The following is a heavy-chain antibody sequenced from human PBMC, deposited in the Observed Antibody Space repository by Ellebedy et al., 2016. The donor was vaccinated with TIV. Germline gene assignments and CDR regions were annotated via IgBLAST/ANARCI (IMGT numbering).Heavy chain of an antibody. J-gene: IGHJ4*02. CDR3: AKGRRMVYSTGGLDY. CDR1: GFTFSSYA. D-gene: IGHD2-8*01. V-gene: IGHV3-23*01. CDR2: IRGSGGNT. Sequence: PGGSLRLSCAASGFTFSSYAMSRVLQAPGKGLEWVSGIRGSGGNTYYADSAKGRFTISRDNSKNTLYLQMNSLRAEDKAVYYCAKGRRMVYSTGGLDYWGQGTLVTVSS.